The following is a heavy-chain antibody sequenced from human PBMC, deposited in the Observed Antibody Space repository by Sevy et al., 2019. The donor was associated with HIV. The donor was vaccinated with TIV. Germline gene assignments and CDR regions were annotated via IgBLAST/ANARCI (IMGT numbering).Heavy chain of an antibody. CDR1: GFTFNDYY. CDR2: ISNSGNTI. V-gene: IGHV3-11*01. J-gene: IGHJ4*02. CDR3: AKGSTVVTPRSYFDY. Sequence: GGSLRLSCAASGFTFNDYYMTWIRQAPGKGLEWVSYISNSGNTIKYADSVKGRFTISRDNAKNSLYLQMNSLRAEDTAVYYCAKGSTVVTPRSYFDYWGQGTLVTVSS. D-gene: IGHD2-21*02.